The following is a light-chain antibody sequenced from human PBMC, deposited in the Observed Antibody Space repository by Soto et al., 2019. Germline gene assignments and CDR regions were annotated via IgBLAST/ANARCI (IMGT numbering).Light chain of an antibody. V-gene: IGLV1-40*01. J-gene: IGLJ2*01. CDR1: SSNIGAGYD. CDR2: GNS. CDR3: QSYDSSLSGHVV. Sequence: QSVLTQPPSVSGAPGQRVTISCTGSSSNIGAGYDVHWYQQLPGTAPKLLIYGNSNRPSGVPDRFSGSKSGTSASLAITGLQAEDEADYDGQSYDSSLSGHVVFGGGTQLTVL.